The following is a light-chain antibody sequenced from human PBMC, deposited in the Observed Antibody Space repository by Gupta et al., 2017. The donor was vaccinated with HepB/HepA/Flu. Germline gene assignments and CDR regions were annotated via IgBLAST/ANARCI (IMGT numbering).Light chain of an antibody. CDR3: QQRSNWPPVFT. V-gene: IGKV3-11*01. CDR1: QSVSSY. Sequence: EKLLTQSPATLSLSPGERATLSCRASQSVSSYLAWYQQKPGQAPRLLIYDASNRATGIPARFSGSGSGTDFTLTISSLEPEDFAVYYCQQRSNWPPVFTFGPGTKVDIK. J-gene: IGKJ3*01. CDR2: DAS.